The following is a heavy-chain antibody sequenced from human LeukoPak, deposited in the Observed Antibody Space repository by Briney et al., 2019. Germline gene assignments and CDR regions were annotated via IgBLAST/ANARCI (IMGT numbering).Heavy chain of an antibody. Sequence: KTGGSLRLSCAASGFTFSSYAMSWVRQAPGKGLEWVSYISSSSSTIYYADSVKGRFTISRDNAKNSLYLQMNSLRAEDTAVYYCARDFLGPGLIYYYYYGMDVWGQGTTVTVSS. CDR1: GFTFSSYA. CDR3: ARDFLGPGLIYYYYYGMDV. J-gene: IGHJ6*02. V-gene: IGHV3-48*01. D-gene: IGHD7-27*01. CDR2: ISSSSSTI.